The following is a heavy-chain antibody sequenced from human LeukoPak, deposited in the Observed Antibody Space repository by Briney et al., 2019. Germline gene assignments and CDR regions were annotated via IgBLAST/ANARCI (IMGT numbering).Heavy chain of an antibody. CDR3: ARTDYLVGAIGS. V-gene: IGHV4-4*07. J-gene: IGHJ5*02. CDR2: IYTSGST. Sequence: PSETLCLSCTVSGVSISSYCWSWIRQPAGKGLEWIGRIYTSGSTNYNPSLKSRVTMSVDTSKNQFSLKLSSVTAADTAVYYCARTDYLVGAIGSWGPGTLVTVSS. D-gene: IGHD1-26*01. CDR1: GVSISSYC.